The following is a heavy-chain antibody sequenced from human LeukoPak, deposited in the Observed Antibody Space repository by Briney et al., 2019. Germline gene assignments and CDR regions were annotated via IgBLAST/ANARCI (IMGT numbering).Heavy chain of an antibody. CDR2: INHSGST. Sequence: SETLSLTCTVSGGSISSYYWSWIRQPPGKGLEWIGEINHSGSTNYNPSLKSRVTISVDTSKNQFSLKLSSVTAADTAVYYCARVFTVAKYDSSGYDLDYWGQGTLVTVSS. J-gene: IGHJ4*02. V-gene: IGHV4-34*01. D-gene: IGHD3-22*01. CDR1: GGSISSYY. CDR3: ARVFTVAKYDSSGYDLDY.